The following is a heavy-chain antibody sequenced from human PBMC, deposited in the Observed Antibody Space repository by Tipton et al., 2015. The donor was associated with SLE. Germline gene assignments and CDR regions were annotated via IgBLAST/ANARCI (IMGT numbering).Heavy chain of an antibody. V-gene: IGHV4-59*08. D-gene: IGHD3-16*01. Sequence: TLSLTCTVSGGSISSYYWSWIRQPPGKGLEWIRYIYYSGSTNYNPSLKSRVTISVDTSKNQFSLKLSSVTAADTAVYYCARQQEIEYIYHRGSHNNNPPQKGRDPNAVNPPKTRSPLKLSCVTAADTAVYYCARQQWLVRGLDYWGQGTLVTVSS. CDR3: ARQQEIEYIYHRGSHNNNPPQKGRDPNAVNPPKTRSPLKLSCVTAADTAVYYCARQQWLVRGLDY. CDR2: IYYSGST. CDR1: GGSISSYY. J-gene: IGHJ4*02.